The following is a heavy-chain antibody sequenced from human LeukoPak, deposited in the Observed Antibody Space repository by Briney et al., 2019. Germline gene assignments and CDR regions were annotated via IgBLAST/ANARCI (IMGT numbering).Heavy chain of an antibody. D-gene: IGHD6-19*01. Sequence: ASVKVSCKASGYTFTGYHMHWVRQAPGQGLEWMGWINPNSGGTNYAQKFQGRVTMTRDTSISTAYMELSRLRSDDTAVYYCARRSSGWYNWFDPWGQGTLVTVSS. V-gene: IGHV1-2*02. CDR3: ARRSSGWYNWFDP. CDR2: INPNSGGT. J-gene: IGHJ5*02. CDR1: GYTFTGYH.